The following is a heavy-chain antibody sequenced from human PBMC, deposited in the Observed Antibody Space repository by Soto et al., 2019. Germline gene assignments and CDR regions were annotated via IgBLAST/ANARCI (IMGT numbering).Heavy chain of an antibody. CDR1: GYTFTSYG. J-gene: IGHJ5*02. CDR3: ARGHRSVVVPLQRFDP. CDR2: ISAYNGNT. Sequence: ASVKVSCKASGYTFTSYGISWVRQAPGQGLEWMGWISAYNGNTNYAQKLQGRVTMTTDTSTSTAYMELRSLRSDDTAVYYCARGHRSVVVPLQRFDPWGQGTLVTVSS. V-gene: IGHV1-18*04. D-gene: IGHD3-22*01.